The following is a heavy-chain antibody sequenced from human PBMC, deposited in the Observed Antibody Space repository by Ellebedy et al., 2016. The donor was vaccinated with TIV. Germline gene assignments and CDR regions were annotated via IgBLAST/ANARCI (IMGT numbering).Heavy chain of an antibody. CDR3: AKASGGVWWELLPSTLGYFDY. D-gene: IGHD1-26*01. V-gene: IGHV3-20*04. Sequence: GGSLRLXCAASGFTFDDYGMSWVRQAPGKGLEWVSGINWNGGSTGYADSVKGRFTISRDNAKNTLYLQMNSLRAEDTAVYYCAKASGGVWWELLPSTLGYFDYWGQGTLVTVSS. CDR1: GFTFDDYG. CDR2: INWNGGST. J-gene: IGHJ4*02.